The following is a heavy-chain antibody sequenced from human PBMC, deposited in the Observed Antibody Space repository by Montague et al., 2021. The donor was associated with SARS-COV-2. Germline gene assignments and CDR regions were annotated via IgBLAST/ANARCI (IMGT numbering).Heavy chain of an antibody. J-gene: IGHJ4*02. V-gene: IGHV3-30-3*01. CDR1: GFTFNKYV. Sequence: SLRLSCPASGFTFNKYVMSWVRQAPEKGLEWVAVISYDGSNKYYADSVKGRFTISRDNSKNTLYLQMNSLRAEDTAVYYCARDTALFCSSTSCYLGDFDYWGQGTLVTVSS. D-gene: IGHD2-2*01. CDR3: ARDTALFCSSTSCYLGDFDY. CDR2: ISYDGSNK.